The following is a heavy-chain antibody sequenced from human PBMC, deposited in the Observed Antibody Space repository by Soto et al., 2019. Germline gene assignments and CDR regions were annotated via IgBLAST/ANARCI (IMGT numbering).Heavy chain of an antibody. CDR1: GFTFSSYA. J-gene: IGHJ5*02. V-gene: IGHV3-30-3*01. CDR2: ISYDGSNK. CDR3: ARDRGYYGSGRYNWFDP. D-gene: IGHD3-10*01. Sequence: PGGSLRLSCAASGFTFSSYAMHWVRQAPGKGLEWVAVISYDGSNKYYADSVKGRFTISRDNSKNTLYLQMNSLRAEDTAVYYYARDRGYYGSGRYNWFDPWGQGTLVTVSS.